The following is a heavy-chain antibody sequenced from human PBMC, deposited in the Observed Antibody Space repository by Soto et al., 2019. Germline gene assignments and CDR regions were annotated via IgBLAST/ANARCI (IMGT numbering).Heavy chain of an antibody. CDR3: AKEAVAGTGYYYYYGMDV. CDR1: GFTFSSYA. V-gene: IGHV3-23*01. D-gene: IGHD6-19*01. Sequence: PGGSLRLSCAASGFTFSSYAMSWVRQAPGKGLEWVSAISGSGGSTYYADSVKGRFTISRDNSKNTLYLQMNSLRAEDTAVYYCAKEAVAGTGYYYYYGMDVWGQGTTVTVSS. CDR2: ISGSGGST. J-gene: IGHJ6*02.